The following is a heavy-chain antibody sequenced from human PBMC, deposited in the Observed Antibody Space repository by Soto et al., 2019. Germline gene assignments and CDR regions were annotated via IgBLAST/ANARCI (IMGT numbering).Heavy chain of an antibody. CDR3: AREETGNDALDI. Sequence: SETLSLTCDVSSGSLRSATYYWSWIRQHPGKGLEWIGYFYHSGSTYYKPSLRSRVTISLDTSKNQFSLNLRSVTDADTAIYYCAREETGNDALDIWGQGTLVTVSS. CDR2: FYHSGST. CDR1: SGSLRSATYY. D-gene: IGHD1-1*01. V-gene: IGHV4-31*11. J-gene: IGHJ3*02.